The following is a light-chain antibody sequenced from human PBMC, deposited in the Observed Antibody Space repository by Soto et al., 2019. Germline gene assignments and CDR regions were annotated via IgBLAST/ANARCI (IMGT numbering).Light chain of an antibody. J-gene: IGLJ2*01. CDR3: QSYDSSLSGVL. V-gene: IGLV1-40*01. CDR2: GNN. CDR1: SSNIGAGYD. Sequence: QSVLTQPPSVSGAPGQRVTISCTGSSSNIGAGYDVHWYQQLLGTAPKLLIYGNNNRPSGVPDRFSGSKSGTSASLAITGLQPEDEADYYCQSYDSSLSGVLFGGGTKLTVL.